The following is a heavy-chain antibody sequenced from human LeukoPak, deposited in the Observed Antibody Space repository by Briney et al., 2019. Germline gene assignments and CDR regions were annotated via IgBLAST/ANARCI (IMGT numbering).Heavy chain of an antibody. CDR3: ARKGGGQLVNTRRWFDP. D-gene: IGHD6-13*01. CDR2: IHHSGST. CDR1: GGSFSGYY. V-gene: IGHV4-34*01. J-gene: IGHJ5*02. Sequence: SETLSLTCAIYGGSFSGYYWSWIRQPPGKGLEWIGEIHHSGSTNYNPSLKSRVTISVDTSKKQFSLKLSSVTAADTAIYYCARKGGGQLVNTRRWFDPWGQGTLVTVSS.